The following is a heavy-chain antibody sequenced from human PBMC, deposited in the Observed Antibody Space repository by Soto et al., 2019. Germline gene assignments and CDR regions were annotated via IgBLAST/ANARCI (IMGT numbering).Heavy chain of an antibody. V-gene: IGHV3-23*01. CDR3: ATLGRSTWSPHSYFDY. D-gene: IGHD6-13*01. CDR1: GFIFINYA. CDR2: ITVIGGDT. J-gene: IGHJ4*02. Sequence: PGGSLRLSCAASGFIFINYAICWVRQAPGKVLYLFSGITVIGGDTYYVESVKGLFTISRYSANKALCLQTSILRSGDTAVYYFATLGRSTWSPHSYFDYWGQGRLVTVSS.